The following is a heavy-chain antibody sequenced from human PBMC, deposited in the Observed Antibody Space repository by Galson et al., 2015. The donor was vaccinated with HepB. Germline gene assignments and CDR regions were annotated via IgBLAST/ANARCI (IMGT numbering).Heavy chain of an antibody. V-gene: IGHV3-64*01. CDR2: ISSNGGST. D-gene: IGHD1-26*01. CDR3: ARDGGATGALAAFDI. Sequence: SLRLSCAASGFTFSSYAMHWVRQAPGKGLEYVSAISSNGGSTYYANSVKGRFTISRDNSKNTLYLQMGSLRAEDMAVYYCARDGGATGALAAFDIWGQGTMVTVSS. J-gene: IGHJ3*02. CDR1: GFTFSSYA.